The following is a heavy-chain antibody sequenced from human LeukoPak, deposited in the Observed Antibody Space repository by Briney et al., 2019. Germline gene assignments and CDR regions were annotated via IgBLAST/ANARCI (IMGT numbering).Heavy chain of an antibody. CDR1: GGSFSGYY. CDR2: INHSGST. CDR3: ARLRSDYFDSSGYYSYYFDY. D-gene: IGHD3-22*01. V-gene: IGHV4-34*01. Sequence: PSETLSLTCAVYGGSFSGYYWSWIRQPPGKGLEWIGEINHSGSTNYNPSLKSRVTISVDTSKNQFSLKLSSVTAEDTAVYYCARLRSDYFDSSGYYSYYFDYWGQGTLVTVSS. J-gene: IGHJ4*02.